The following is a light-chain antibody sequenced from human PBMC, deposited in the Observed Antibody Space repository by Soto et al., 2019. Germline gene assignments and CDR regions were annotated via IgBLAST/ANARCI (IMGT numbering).Light chain of an antibody. CDR1: QDISVY. CDR2: SAS. CDR3: QKFNTAPLT. J-gene: IGKJ5*01. V-gene: IGKV1-27*01. Sequence: DIPMTRSPSSLSASVGDRVTITCRASQDISVYLAWYQQKPGKVPKLLIYSASTLQSGVPSRFSGSGSGTDFTLTISSLQPEDVATYFCQKFNTAPLTFGQGTRLEIK.